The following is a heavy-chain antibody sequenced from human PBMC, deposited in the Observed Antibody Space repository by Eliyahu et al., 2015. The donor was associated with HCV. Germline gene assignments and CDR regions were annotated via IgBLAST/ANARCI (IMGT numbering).Heavy chain of an antibody. V-gene: IGHV3-23*01. D-gene: IGHD6-19*01. CDR3: AKEGDXTGWDLVDY. Sequence: GRFTISRDNSRDTLVLQMNSLRAEDTAVYYCAKEGDXTGWDLVDYWGQGSLVTVSS. J-gene: IGHJ4*02.